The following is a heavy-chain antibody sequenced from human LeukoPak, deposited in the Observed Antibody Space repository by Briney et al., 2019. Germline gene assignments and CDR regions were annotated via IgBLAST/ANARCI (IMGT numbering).Heavy chain of an antibody. J-gene: IGHJ4*02. CDR2: IYYSGST. V-gene: IGHV4-59*01. D-gene: IGHD3-10*01. Sequence: PSETLSLTCTVSGGSISSYYWSWIRRPPGKGLEWIGYIYYSGSTNYNPSLKSRVTMTRDTSTSTVYMELSSLRSEDTAVYYCARDRYYGSGSSDYWGQGTLVTVSS. CDR3: ARDRYYGSGSSDY. CDR1: GGSISSYY.